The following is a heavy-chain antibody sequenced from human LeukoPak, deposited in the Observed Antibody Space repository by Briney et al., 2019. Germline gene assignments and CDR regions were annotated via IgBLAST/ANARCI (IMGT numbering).Heavy chain of an antibody. CDR1: GYSFSNYW. D-gene: IGHD3-3*01. CDR3: ARLPFESFGVVQYGMDV. J-gene: IGHJ6*02. V-gene: IGHV5-51*01. CDR2: IYPGDSDT. Sequence: GESLKVSCKGSGYSFSNYWIGWVRQMPGKGLERMGIIYPGDSDTRYSPSFQGQVTISADKSISTAYLQWSSLKASDTAMYYCARLPFESFGVVQYGMDVWGQGTTVTVSS.